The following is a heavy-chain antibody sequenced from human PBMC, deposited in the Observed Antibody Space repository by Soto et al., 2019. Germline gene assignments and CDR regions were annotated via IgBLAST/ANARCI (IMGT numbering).Heavy chain of an antibody. CDR2: IWYDGSNK. Sequence: QVQLVESGGGVVQPGRSLRLSCAASGFTFSSYGMHWVRQAPGKGLEWVAVIWYDGSNKYYADSVKGRFTISRDNSKNTLYLQMNSLRAEDTAVYYCARDRATVVTIFDYWGQGTLVTVSS. CDR1: GFTFSSYG. D-gene: IGHD4-17*01. J-gene: IGHJ4*02. CDR3: ARDRATVVTIFDY. V-gene: IGHV3-33*01.